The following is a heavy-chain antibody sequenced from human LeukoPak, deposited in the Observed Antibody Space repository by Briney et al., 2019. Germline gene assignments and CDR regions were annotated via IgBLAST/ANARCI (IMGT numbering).Heavy chain of an antibody. CDR3: TTDLGWGRIVDY. J-gene: IGHJ4*02. CDR2: IKSKTGGGTT. Sequence: AGGALRLPCAASGFNFNNAWMSWGRQAPGKGVEWVGRIKSKTGGGTTDYAAPVKGRFTISRDDSKNTLYLQMNSLKTEDTAVYYCTTDLGWGRIVDYWGQGTLVTVSS. D-gene: IGHD7-27*01. V-gene: IGHV3-15*01. CDR1: GFNFNNAW.